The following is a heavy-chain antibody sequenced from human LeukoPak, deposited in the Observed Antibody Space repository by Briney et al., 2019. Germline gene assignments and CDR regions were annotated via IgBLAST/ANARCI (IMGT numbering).Heavy chain of an antibody. Sequence: PGGSLRLSCAASGFTFSSYWMSWVRQAPGKGLEWVANIKQDGSEKYYVDSVKGRFTISRDNAKNSLYLQMNSLRAEDTAVYYCASGPSGLEWLLDYWGQGTLVTVSS. J-gene: IGHJ4*02. D-gene: IGHD3-3*01. V-gene: IGHV3-7*01. CDR1: GFTFSSYW. CDR2: IKQDGSEK. CDR3: ASGPSGLEWLLDY.